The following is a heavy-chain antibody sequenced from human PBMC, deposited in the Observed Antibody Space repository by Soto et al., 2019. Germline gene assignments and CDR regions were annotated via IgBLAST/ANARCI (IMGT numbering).Heavy chain of an antibody. CDR2: IYYNGRT. J-gene: IGHJ4*02. CDR1: GGSISTYY. CDR3: ARDGSGYDFWSGPYFFDY. D-gene: IGHD3-3*01. Sequence: AETLSLTGTVSGGSISTYYWSWTRQPPGKGLEWIGYIYYNGRTNYNPSLESRVTISLDTSKSQFSLKLSSVSAADTAVYYCARDGSGYDFWSGPYFFDYWGPGTLVTVSS. V-gene: IGHV4-59*01.